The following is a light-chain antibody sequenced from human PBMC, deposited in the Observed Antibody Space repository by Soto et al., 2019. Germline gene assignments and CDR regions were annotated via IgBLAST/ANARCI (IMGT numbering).Light chain of an antibody. CDR1: RTVSSN. CDR2: AAS. Sequence: ETVMTQSPATLSVSLGESATLSCRATRTVSSNLAWYQQKPGQAPRLLIYAASTRATNVPPRFSGSGSGTEFTLTIGSLQSEDFAVYYCHQYNDWPYTFGQGTNLDIK. V-gene: IGKV3-15*01. CDR3: HQYNDWPYT. J-gene: IGKJ2*01.